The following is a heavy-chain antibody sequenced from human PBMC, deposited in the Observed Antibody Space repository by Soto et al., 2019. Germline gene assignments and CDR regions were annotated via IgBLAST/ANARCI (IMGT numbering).Heavy chain of an antibody. D-gene: IGHD3-22*01. J-gene: IGHJ3*02. CDR3: GRAETYYYDSSGYYAPDAFDI. CDR2: ISSSSSTI. Sequence: GGSLILSCTAAGFNFSSYSMNCVSKDQGKGLEWVSYISSSSSTIYYADSVKGRFTISRDNAKNSLYLQMNSLRDEDTAVYYCGRAETYYYDSSGYYAPDAFDIWGQGTMVTVSS. V-gene: IGHV3-48*02. CDR1: GFNFSSYS.